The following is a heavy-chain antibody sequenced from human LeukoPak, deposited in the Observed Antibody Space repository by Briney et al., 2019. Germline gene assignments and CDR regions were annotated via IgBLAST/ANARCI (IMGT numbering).Heavy chain of an antibody. D-gene: IGHD3-22*01. CDR1: GFTFSSYP. J-gene: IGHJ4*02. CDR2: ISSNGGNT. V-gene: IGHV3-64*01. Sequence: GGSLRLSCAASGFTFSSYPMHWVRQAPGKGLEYVSPISSNGGNTTYANSVKGRFTISRDNAKNTLYLQMNSLRAEDRAVYYFARDWYPQAQSNYYSSGYPPGYWGQGTLVTVSS. CDR3: ARDWYPQAQSNYYSSGYPPGY.